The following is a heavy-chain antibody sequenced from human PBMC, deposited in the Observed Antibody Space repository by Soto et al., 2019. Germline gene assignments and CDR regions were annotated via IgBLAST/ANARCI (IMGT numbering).Heavy chain of an antibody. D-gene: IGHD4-17*01. CDR3: AKRHGDSHYYYYGMDV. CDR2: ISGSGGST. J-gene: IGHJ6*02. CDR1: GFTFSSYA. V-gene: IGHV3-23*01. Sequence: EVQLLESGGGLVQPGGSLRLSCAASGFTFSSYAMSWVRQAPGKGLEWVSAISGSGGSTYYADSVKGRFTISRDNSKNTLYLQMNSLRAEDTAVYYCAKRHGDSHYYYYGMDVWGQGTTVTVSS.